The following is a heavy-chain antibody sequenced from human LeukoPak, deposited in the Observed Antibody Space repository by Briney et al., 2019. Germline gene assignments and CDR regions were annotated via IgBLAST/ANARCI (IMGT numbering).Heavy chain of an antibody. Sequence: PGGFLRLSCAASGFTFSSYSMNWVRQAPGKGLEWMAVISHDGNNKNYADSVKGRFTISRDNSKNTLFLQMNSLRAEDTAVYYCAKGEGITGTATPDYWGQGTLLTVSS. J-gene: IGHJ4*02. CDR2: ISHDGNNK. D-gene: IGHD1-20*01. CDR3: AKGEGITGTATPDY. CDR1: GFTFSSYS. V-gene: IGHV3-30*18.